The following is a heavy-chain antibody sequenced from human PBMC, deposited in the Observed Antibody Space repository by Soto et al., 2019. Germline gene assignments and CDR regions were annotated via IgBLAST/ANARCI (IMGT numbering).Heavy chain of an antibody. CDR2: ISGSGGST. CDR1: GFTFSSYA. D-gene: IGHD3-22*01. CDR3: AKAYYYDSSGPEYYYYYYGMDV. V-gene: IGHV3-23*01. J-gene: IGHJ6*02. Sequence: GGSLRLSCAASGFTFSSYAMSWVRQAPGKGLEWVSAISGSGGSTYYADSVKGRFTISRDNSKNTLYLQMNSLRAEDTAVYYCAKAYYYDSSGPEYYYYYYGMDVWGQGTTVTVSS.